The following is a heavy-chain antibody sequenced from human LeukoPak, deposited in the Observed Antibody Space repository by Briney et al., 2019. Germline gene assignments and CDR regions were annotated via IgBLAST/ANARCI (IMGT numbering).Heavy chain of an antibody. Sequence: SGGSLRLSCAASGFAFSNYAMHWVRQAPGKGLEWLAFIRFDGINKFYADSVKGRFTISRDNSNYTLYLQMHGLRGEDTAVYYCAKAPYFDYFDYWGQGTPVTVSS. V-gene: IGHV3-30*02. D-gene: IGHD3-9*01. CDR2: IRFDGINK. CDR3: AKAPYFDYFDY. J-gene: IGHJ4*02. CDR1: GFAFSNYA.